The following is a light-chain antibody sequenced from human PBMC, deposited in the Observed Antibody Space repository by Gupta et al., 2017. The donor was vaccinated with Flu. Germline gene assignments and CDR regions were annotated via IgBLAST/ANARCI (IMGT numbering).Light chain of an antibody. CDR3: QQYYTAPCT. CDR1: QSLFWSPNSKSY. Sequence: IVMTQSPDSLALSLCERATIYCKSSQSLFWSPNSKSYLAWYRQTPGQSPKLLIYCASTRESGVPYRFSGSGSGTDFTLTISSLQAEDFAVYYCQQYYTAPCTFGQGTKLEIK. CDR2: CAS. J-gene: IGKJ2*02. V-gene: IGKV4-1*01.